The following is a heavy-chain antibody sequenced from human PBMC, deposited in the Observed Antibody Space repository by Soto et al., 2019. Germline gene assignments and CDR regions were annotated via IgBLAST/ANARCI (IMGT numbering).Heavy chain of an antibody. CDR1: VFSVSSNY. J-gene: IGHJ5*02. CDR2: HYSGGST. Sequence: GGSLRLSCAISVFSVSSNYLSWVRQAPGKGLEWVSVHYSGGSTYYADSVQVRFTISRDKSNNTLYLQMRRVRAEDTAVYFCARHRHPRGTVGATSPLDPWGQGTQVTVSS. CDR3: ARHRHPRGTVGATSPLDP. V-gene: IGHV3-53*01. D-gene: IGHD1-26*01.